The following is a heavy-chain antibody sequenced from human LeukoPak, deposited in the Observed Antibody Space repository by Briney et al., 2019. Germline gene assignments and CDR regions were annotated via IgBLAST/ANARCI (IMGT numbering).Heavy chain of an antibody. CDR2: IYYSGTT. J-gene: IGHJ6*03. D-gene: IGHD5-18*01. CDR3: ARTTEGGYTYNYFYYYYMDV. CDR1: GGSISSYY. V-gene: IGHV4-59*01. Sequence: SETLSLTCTVSGGSISSYYWSWIRQPPGKGLEWIGYIYYSGTTNYNPSLKSRVTISVDTSKNQFSLKLTSVTAADTAVYYCARTTEGGYTYNYFYYYYMDVWGKGTTVTISS.